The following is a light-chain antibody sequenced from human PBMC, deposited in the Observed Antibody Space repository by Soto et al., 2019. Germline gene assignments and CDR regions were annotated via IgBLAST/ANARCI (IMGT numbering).Light chain of an antibody. CDR3: QQYYSYPPT. V-gene: IGKV1-8*01. J-gene: IGKJ1*01. CDR2: AAS. CDR1: QGISSY. Sequence: AIRMTQSPSSFSASTGDRVTITCRASQGISSYLAWYQQKPGKAPKLLIYAASPLQSGVPSRFSGSGSGTDFTLTISCLQSEDFATYYCQQYYSYPPTFDQGTKVEIK.